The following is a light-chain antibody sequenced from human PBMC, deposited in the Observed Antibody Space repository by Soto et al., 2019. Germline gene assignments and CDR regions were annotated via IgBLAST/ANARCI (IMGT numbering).Light chain of an antibody. Sequence: QSALTQPRSVSGSPGQSVTISCTGTSSNVGGYNYASWYQQHPGKAPNLMIYDVSKRPSGVPDGFSGSKSGNTASLTISGLQAEDEADYYCCSYAGSYTFVFGTGTKVTVL. CDR2: DVS. CDR3: CSYAGSYTFV. V-gene: IGLV2-11*01. J-gene: IGLJ1*01. CDR1: SSNVGGYNY.